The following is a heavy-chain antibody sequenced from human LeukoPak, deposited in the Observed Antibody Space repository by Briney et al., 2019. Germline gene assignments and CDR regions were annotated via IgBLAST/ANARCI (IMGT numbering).Heavy chain of an antibody. Sequence: SETLSLTCTVSGGSISSSTYYWGWIRQPPGKGLEWIGSISYSGNIYYNPSLKSRVTISVDTSKNQFSLKLSSVTAADTAVYYCARQRRLELPDYWGQGTLVAVSS. D-gene: IGHD3-16*01. J-gene: IGHJ4*02. V-gene: IGHV4-39*01. CDR1: GGSISSSTYY. CDR3: ARQRRLELPDY. CDR2: ISYSGNI.